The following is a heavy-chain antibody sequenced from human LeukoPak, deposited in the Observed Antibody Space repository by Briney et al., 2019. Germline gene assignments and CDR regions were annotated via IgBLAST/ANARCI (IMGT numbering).Heavy chain of an antibody. CDR1: GFTFSSYW. J-gene: IGHJ5*02. Sequence: GGSLRLSCAASGFTFSSYWMSWVRQAPGKGLEWVANIKQDGSEKYYMDSVKGRFTISRDNAKNSLYLQMNSLRAEDTAVYYCARDWAATNNWFDPWGQGTLVTVSS. CDR2: IKQDGSEK. D-gene: IGHD2-15*01. V-gene: IGHV3-7*01. CDR3: ARDWAATNNWFDP.